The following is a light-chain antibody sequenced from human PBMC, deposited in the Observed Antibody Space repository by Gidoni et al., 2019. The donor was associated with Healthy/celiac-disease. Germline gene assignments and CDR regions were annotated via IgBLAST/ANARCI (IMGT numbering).Light chain of an antibody. Sequence: DIQMTQSPSSLSASVGDRVTITCRASQGISNYLAWYQQKPGKVPKILIYAASTLQSGVPSQRSGSGAGTEFTLTISSLQPEDVATYYCQKYNSASTWTFGQGTKVEIK. CDR3: QKYNSASTWT. J-gene: IGKJ1*01. CDR1: QGISNY. CDR2: AAS. V-gene: IGKV1-27*01.